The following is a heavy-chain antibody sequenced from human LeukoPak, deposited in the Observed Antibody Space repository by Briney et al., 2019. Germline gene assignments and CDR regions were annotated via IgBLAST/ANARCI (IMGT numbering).Heavy chain of an antibody. Sequence: VASVKVSCXASGGTFSSYAISWVRQAPGQGLEWMGGIIPIFGTANYAQKFQGRVTITADESTSTAYMELSSLRSEDTAVYYCAREYPRDAFDIWGQGTMVTVSS. J-gene: IGHJ3*02. D-gene: IGHD2-2*01. V-gene: IGHV1-69*13. CDR1: GGTFSSYA. CDR3: AREYPRDAFDI. CDR2: IIPIFGTA.